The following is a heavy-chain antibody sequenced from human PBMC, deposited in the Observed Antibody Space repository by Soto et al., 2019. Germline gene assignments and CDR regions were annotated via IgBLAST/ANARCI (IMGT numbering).Heavy chain of an antibody. J-gene: IGHJ5*01. CDR3: ARTYYYDSSGSPRFDS. CDR2: IYYSGST. CDR1: VGSISSYY. V-gene: IGHV4-59*01. D-gene: IGHD3-22*01. Sequence: SETLSLTCTVSVGSISSYYWSWIRQPPGKGLEWIGYIYYSGSTNYNPSLKSRVTISVDTSKNQFSLKLSSVTAADTAVYYCARTYYYDSSGSPRFDSWGQGTLVTVSS.